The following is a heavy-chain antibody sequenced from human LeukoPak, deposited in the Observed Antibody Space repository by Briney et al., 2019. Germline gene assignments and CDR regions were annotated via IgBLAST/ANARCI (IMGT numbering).Heavy chain of an antibody. D-gene: IGHD4-17*01. CDR2: ISYDGSNK. Sequence: GRSLRLSCAASGFTFSSYAMHWVRQAPGKGLEWVAVISYDGSNKYYADSVKGRFTISRDNSKNTLYLQMNSLRAEDTAVYYCARDGPDYGDYDGVFDYWGQGTLVTVSS. V-gene: IGHV3-30-3*01. CDR1: GFTFSSYA. J-gene: IGHJ4*02. CDR3: ARDGPDYGDYDGVFDY.